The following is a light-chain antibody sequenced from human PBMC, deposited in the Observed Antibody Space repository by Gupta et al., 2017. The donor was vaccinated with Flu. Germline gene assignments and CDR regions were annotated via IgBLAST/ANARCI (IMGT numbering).Light chain of an antibody. Sequence: SYVLTQPPSVSVAPGQTARITCGGNNIGSKNVHWYQQMPGQAPVLVVYDDSDRPSGIPERFSGSNSGNTATLTISRVEAGDEADYYCQVWDRSSEHRVFGGGTKLTVL. J-gene: IGLJ3*02. CDR2: DDS. CDR1: NIGSKN. CDR3: QVWDRSSEHRV. V-gene: IGLV3-21*02.